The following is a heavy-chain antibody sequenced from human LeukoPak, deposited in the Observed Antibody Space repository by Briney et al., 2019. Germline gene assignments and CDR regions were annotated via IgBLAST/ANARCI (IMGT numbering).Heavy chain of an antibody. CDR2: IYPDDSET. V-gene: IGHV5-51*01. CDR1: GYRFTNYR. J-gene: IGHJ4*02. CDR3: ARLDEGFYYAGWGFNF. Sequence: GESLKISCKGSGYRFTNYRIAWVRQVPGKGLEWMGIIYPDDSETTYSPSFQGHVTISADKSFSTAYLEWSTLKASDTAMYFCARLDEGFYYAGWGFNFWGQGTLVTVSS. D-gene: IGHD3-10*01.